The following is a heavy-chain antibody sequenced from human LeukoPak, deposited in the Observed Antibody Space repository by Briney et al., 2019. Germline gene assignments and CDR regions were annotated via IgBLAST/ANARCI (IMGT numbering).Heavy chain of an antibody. Sequence: GGSLRLSCAASGLTFSYFWMHWFRQTPGKGLVWVSCINTDGSYSTYADSVKGRFTISRDNVRNTLYPQMNSLRAEDSAVYYCARDFDGPRASDYWGQGISVTVSS. CDR2: INTDGSYS. J-gene: IGHJ4*02. V-gene: IGHV3-74*01. CDR3: ARDFDGPRASDY. CDR1: GLTFSYFW. D-gene: IGHD4-17*01.